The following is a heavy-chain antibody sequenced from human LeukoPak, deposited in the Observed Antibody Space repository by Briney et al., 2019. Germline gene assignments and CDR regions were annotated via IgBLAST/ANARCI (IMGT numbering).Heavy chain of an antibody. V-gene: IGHV3-64*04. CDR3: ARDYSSSWSYGMDV. CDR2: ISDSGGST. J-gene: IGHJ6*02. Sequence: GGSLRLSCSASGFPFSSYAMHWVRQAPGKGLEYVSAISDSGGSTYYADSVKGRFTISRDNSKNTLYLQMNSLRAEDTAVYYCARDYSSSWSYGMDVWGQGTTVTVSS. CDR1: GFPFSSYA. D-gene: IGHD6-13*01.